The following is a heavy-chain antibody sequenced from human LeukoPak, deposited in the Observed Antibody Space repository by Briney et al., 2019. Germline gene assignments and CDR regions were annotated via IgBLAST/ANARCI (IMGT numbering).Heavy chain of an antibody. CDR1: GLIIKSYA. CDR3: ARERAYNSALYFDY. J-gene: IGHJ4*02. Sequence: GRSLRLSCAGAGLIIKSYAMHWVRQAPGKGLEWVAVLSYDGSKEDFSDSVKGRFTISRDNSKNTLYLQMNSLRAEDTAVYYCARERAYNSALYFDYWGQGTLVTVSS. D-gene: IGHD2/OR15-2a*01. V-gene: IGHV3-30-3*01. CDR2: LSYDGSKE.